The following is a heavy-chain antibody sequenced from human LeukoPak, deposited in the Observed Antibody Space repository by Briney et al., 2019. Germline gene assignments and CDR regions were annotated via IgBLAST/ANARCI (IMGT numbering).Heavy chain of an antibody. Sequence: PGGSLRLSCAASGFTFSNYWMHWVRHAPGKGLVWVSRINSDGSSTSYADSVKGRFTISRDNAKNTLYLQMNSLRAEDTAVYYCARVSSGSYFGYYYYYMDVWGKGTTVTVFS. D-gene: IGHD1-26*01. CDR1: GFTFSNYW. CDR3: ARVSSGSYFGYYYYYMDV. CDR2: INSDGSST. J-gene: IGHJ6*03. V-gene: IGHV3-74*01.